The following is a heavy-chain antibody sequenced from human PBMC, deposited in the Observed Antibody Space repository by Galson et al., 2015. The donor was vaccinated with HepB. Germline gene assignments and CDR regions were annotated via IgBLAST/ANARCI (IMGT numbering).Heavy chain of an antibody. CDR1: GGSINSGNYH. V-gene: IGHV4-39*07. D-gene: IGHD3-10*01. Sequence: SETLSLTCTVSGGSINSGNYHWGWIRQPPGKGLEWIGSIFYSGTTYYNPSLESRVTISVHTSKNQFSLTLSSVTAADTAVYYCVRDIPSGYFDYWGQGALVTVSS. CDR2: IFYSGTT. CDR3: VRDIPSGYFDY. J-gene: IGHJ4*02.